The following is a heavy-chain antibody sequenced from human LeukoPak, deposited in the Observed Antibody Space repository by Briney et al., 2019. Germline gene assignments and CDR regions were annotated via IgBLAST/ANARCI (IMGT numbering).Heavy chain of an antibody. D-gene: IGHD3-10*01. Sequence: GGSLRLSCAASGFAFTNYAIHWVRQAPGKGLEWVAFISCDGSNKYYADSVKGRFTISRDNAKNSLYLQMNSLRAEDTAVYYCARGPYASGSYGRRGWVHYMDVWGKGTTVTISS. V-gene: IGHV3-30*04. J-gene: IGHJ6*03. CDR3: ARGPYASGSYGRRGWVHYMDV. CDR2: ISCDGSNK. CDR1: GFAFTNYA.